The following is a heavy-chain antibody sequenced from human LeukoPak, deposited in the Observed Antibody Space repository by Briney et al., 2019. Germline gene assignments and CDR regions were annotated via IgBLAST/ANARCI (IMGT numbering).Heavy chain of an antibody. CDR1: GGSISSYY. V-gene: IGHV4-59*01. Sequence: PSETLSLTCTVSGGSISSYYWSWIRQPPGKGLEWIGYIYYSGSTNYNPSLKSRVTISVDTSKNQFSLKLSSVTAADTAVYYCARVGYSSSWYGGGGIFDYWGQGTLVTVSS. J-gene: IGHJ4*02. D-gene: IGHD6-13*01. CDR3: ARVGYSSSWYGGGGIFDY. CDR2: IYYSGST.